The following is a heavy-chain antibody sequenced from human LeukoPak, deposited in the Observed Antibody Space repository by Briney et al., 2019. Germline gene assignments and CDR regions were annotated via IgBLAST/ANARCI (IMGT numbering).Heavy chain of an antibody. J-gene: IGHJ3*02. V-gene: IGHV3-72*01. CDR3: TRDGGEGGNSAFDI. D-gene: IGHD3-16*01. Sequence: GGSLRLSCEASGFAFSDYILDWVRQAPGKGLEWVGRIRRGTNSYTTEYAASVKGRFVISRDDSNDSLYLHMKSLKTEDTALYYCTRDGGEGGNSAFDIWGQGTMVTVSS. CDR2: IRRGTNSYTT. CDR1: GFAFSDYI.